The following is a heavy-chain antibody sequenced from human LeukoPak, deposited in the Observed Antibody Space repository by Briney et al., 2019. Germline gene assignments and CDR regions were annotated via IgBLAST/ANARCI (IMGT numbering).Heavy chain of an antibody. CDR3: ARETHAIGVDY. CDR1: GGSISSGGYY. V-gene: IGHV4-31*03. CDR2: IYYSGST. Sequence: PSETLSLTCTVSGGSISSGGYYWSWIRQHPGKGLEWIGYIYYSGSTYYSPSLKSRVTISVDTSKNQFSLKLSSVTAADTAVYYCARETHAIGVDYWGQGTLVTVSS. J-gene: IGHJ4*02. D-gene: IGHD3-3*01.